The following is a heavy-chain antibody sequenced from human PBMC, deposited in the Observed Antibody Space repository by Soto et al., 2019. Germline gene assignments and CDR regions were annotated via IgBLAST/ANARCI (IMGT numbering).Heavy chain of an antibody. CDR2: IYYSGSA. Sequence: SETLSLTCTVSGGSISSYYWSWIRQPPGKGLEWIGYIYYSGSANYNPSLKSRVTISVDTSKNQFSLKLSSVTAADTAVYYCARGLGDIVVVVAATGQAWYFDLWGRGTLVTVSS. CDR1: GGSISSYY. V-gene: IGHV4-59*01. J-gene: IGHJ2*01. CDR3: ARGLGDIVVVVAATGQAWYFDL. D-gene: IGHD2-15*01.